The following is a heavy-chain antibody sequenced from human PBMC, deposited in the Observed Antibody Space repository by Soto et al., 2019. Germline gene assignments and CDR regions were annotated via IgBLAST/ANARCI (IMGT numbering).Heavy chain of an antibody. CDR2: ISAYNGNT. Sequence: SVKVSCKASGYTVTSYGISWVRQAPGQGLEWMGWISAYNGNTNYAQKLQGRVTMTTDTSTSTAYMELRSLRSDDTAVYYCARVPRDCGGDCYFSFDYWGQGTLVTVSS. D-gene: IGHD2-21*02. CDR1: GYTVTSYG. V-gene: IGHV1-18*01. J-gene: IGHJ4*02. CDR3: ARVPRDCGGDCYFSFDY.